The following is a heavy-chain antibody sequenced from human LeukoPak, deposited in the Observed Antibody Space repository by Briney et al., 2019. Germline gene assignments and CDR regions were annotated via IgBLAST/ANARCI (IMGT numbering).Heavy chain of an antibody. CDR1: GYTFTSYC. CDR2: ISAYNGNT. CDR3: ARVVRMVRGAPRPPFDY. V-gene: IGHV1-18*01. J-gene: IGHJ4*02. Sequence: SVKVSCKASGYTFTSYCISWVRQPPGQGLEWMGWISAYNGNTNYAQKLQGRVTMTTDTSTSTAYMELRSLRSDDTAVYYCARVVRMVRGAPRPPFDYWGQGTLVPVSS. D-gene: IGHD3-10*01.